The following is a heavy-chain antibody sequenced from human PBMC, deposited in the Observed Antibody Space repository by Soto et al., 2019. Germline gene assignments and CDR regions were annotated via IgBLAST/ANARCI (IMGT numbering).Heavy chain of an antibody. Sequence: KTSETLSLTCAVYGGSFSGYYWSWIRQPPGKGLEWIGEINHSGSTNYNPSLKSRVTMSVDTSKNQFSLKLSSVTAADTAVYYCARGGSSSWYPDYYYYYGMDVWGQGTTVTVSS. V-gene: IGHV4-34*01. CDR2: INHSGST. J-gene: IGHJ6*02. CDR3: ARGGSSSWYPDYYYYYGMDV. CDR1: GGSFSGYY. D-gene: IGHD6-13*01.